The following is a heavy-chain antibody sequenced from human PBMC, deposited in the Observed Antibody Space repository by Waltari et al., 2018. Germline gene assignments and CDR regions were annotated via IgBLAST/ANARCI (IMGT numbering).Heavy chain of an antibody. Sequence: QVQLQESGPGLVKPWETLSVTCIVSGGPISGYYWSWARQPPGKGLEWVGFVHYSGNTNYNPSLKSRVIISVDMSKNQFSLQLTSVNAADTAVYYCARRDNNGYYGFWGQGILVTVSS. J-gene: IGHJ4*02. CDR3: ARRDNNGYYGF. V-gene: IGHV4-59*01. CDR1: GGPISGYY. CDR2: VHYSGNT. D-gene: IGHD3-3*01.